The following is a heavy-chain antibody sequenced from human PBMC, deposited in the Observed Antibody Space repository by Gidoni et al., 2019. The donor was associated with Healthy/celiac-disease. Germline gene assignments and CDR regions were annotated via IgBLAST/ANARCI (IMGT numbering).Heavy chain of an antibody. V-gene: IGHV3-74*01. J-gene: IGHJ6*02. CDR3: AREEAGIAAAGTYYYYGMDV. CDR1: GFTFSRYW. D-gene: IGHD6-13*01. CDR2: INSDGSST. Sequence: EVQLVESGGGLVQPGGSLRLSCEASGFTFSRYWMHWVRQAPGKGLVWVSRINSDGSSTSYADSVKGRFTISRDNAKNTLYLQMNSLRAEDTAVYYCAREEAGIAAAGTYYYYGMDVWGQGTTVTVSS.